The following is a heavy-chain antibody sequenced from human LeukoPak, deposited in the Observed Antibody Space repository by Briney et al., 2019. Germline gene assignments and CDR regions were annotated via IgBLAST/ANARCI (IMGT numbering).Heavy chain of an antibody. CDR2: ISYNGSNK. V-gene: IGHV3-30*04. J-gene: IGHJ4*02. CDR1: GINFSGYA. CDR3: ATAYSSGWADY. Sequence: GGSLRLFCAASGINFSGYAMHWVRQAPGKGLEWVALISYNGSNKNYADSVKGRLTISRDNSNNMLFLQLNSLRTDDTAVYFCATAYSSGWADYWGQGTLVTVSS. D-gene: IGHD6-19*01.